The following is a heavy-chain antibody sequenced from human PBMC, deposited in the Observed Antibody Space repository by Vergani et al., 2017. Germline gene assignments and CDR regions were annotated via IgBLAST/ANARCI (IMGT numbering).Heavy chain of an antibody. CDR2: ISSSSSTI. CDR3: ARVTYDFWSGPSGPNWFDP. CDR1: GFTFSSYS. V-gene: IGHV3-48*01. D-gene: IGHD3-3*01. Sequence: EVQLVESGGGLVQPGGSLRLSCAASGFTFSSYSMNWVRQAPGKGLEWVSYISSSSSTIYYADSVKGRFTISRDNAKNSLYLQMNSLRAEDTAVYYCARVTYDFWSGPSGPNWFDPWGQGTLVTVAS. J-gene: IGHJ5*02.